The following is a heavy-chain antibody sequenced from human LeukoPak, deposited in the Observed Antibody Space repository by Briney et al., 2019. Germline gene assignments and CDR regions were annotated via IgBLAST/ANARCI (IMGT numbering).Heavy chain of an antibody. CDR3: ARVKLDCSSTSCPSAYYMDV. CDR1: GGSISSSSYS. J-gene: IGHJ6*03. CDR2: IYYSGST. V-gene: IGHV4-39*07. Sequence: SETLSLTCTVSGGSISSSSYSWGWIRQPPGKGLEWIGSIYYSGSTYYNPSLKSRVTISVDTSKNQFSLKLSSVTAADTAVYYCARVKLDCSSTSCPSAYYMDVWGKGTTVTVSS. D-gene: IGHD2-2*01.